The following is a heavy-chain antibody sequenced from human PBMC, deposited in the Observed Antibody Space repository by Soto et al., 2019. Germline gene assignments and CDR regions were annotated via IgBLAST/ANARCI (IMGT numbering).Heavy chain of an antibody. CDR1: GGTFSSYS. Sequence: QVQLVQSGAEVKEPGSSVKVSCKASGGTFSSYSFSWVRQAPGQGLEWMGGIIPIFNKANYAQKFQGRVTITADESTSTAYMELTSLRYDDTAVYYCARDASDYVDPPHFDSWGQGTLVTVSS. D-gene: IGHD4-17*01. V-gene: IGHV1-69*01. CDR2: IIPIFNKA. CDR3: ARDASDYVDPPHFDS. J-gene: IGHJ4*02.